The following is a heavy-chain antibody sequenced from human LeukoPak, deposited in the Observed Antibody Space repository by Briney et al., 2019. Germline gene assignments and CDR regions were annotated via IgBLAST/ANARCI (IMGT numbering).Heavy chain of an antibody. D-gene: IGHD7-27*01. Sequence: GGSLRLSCAASGFTFSDHYMDWVRQAPGKGLEWVGRTRNKANSYTTEYAASVKGRFTISRDDSKNSLYLQMNSLKTEDTAVYYCAREALGTQGHWIDYWGQGTLVTVSS. V-gene: IGHV3-72*01. CDR1: GFTFSDHY. CDR3: AREALGTQGHWIDY. J-gene: IGHJ4*02. CDR2: TRNKANSYTT.